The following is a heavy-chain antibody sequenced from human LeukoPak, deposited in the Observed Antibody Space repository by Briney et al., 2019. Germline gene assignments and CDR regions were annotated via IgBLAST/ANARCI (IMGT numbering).Heavy chain of an antibody. V-gene: IGHV3-30*04. J-gene: IGHJ4*02. CDR2: ISSDGKSK. D-gene: IGHD2-8*01. CDR1: GFTFSTYA. CDR3: ARDPMADFDY. Sequence: GRSLRLSCAASGFTFSTYAFHWVRQAPGPGLEWVAVISSDGKSKIYADSVKGRFTISRDNSKNTLFLQMNSLRTEDTAVYYCARDPMADFDYWGQGALVTVSS.